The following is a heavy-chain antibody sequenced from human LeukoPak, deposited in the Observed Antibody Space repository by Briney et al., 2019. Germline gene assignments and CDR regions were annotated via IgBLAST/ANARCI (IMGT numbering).Heavy chain of an antibody. CDR1: GGSFSGYY. CDR2: ISSSGSTI. Sequence: LSLTCAVYGGSFSGYYWSWIRQAPGKGLEWVSYISSSGSTIYYADSVKGRFTISRDNAKNSLYLQMNSLRAEDTAVYYCAREGSYYDSSGYYLTLDYWGQGTLVTVSS. D-gene: IGHD3-22*01. V-gene: IGHV3-11*01. CDR3: AREGSYYDSSGYYLTLDY. J-gene: IGHJ4*02.